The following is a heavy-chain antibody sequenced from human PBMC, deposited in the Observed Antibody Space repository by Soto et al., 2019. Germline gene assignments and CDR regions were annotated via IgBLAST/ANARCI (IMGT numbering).Heavy chain of an antibody. Sequence: ASVKVSCKASGYTFTSYGISWVRQAPGQGLEWMGWISAYNGNTNYAQKLQGRVTMTTDTSTSTAYMELRSLRSDDTAVYYCARAVRYYDSSGYFPPHNVYYYYGMDVWGQGTTVTVSS. CDR1: GYTFTSYG. CDR2: ISAYNGNT. V-gene: IGHV1-18*01. J-gene: IGHJ6*02. CDR3: ARAVRYYDSSGYFPPHNVYYYYGMDV. D-gene: IGHD3-22*01.